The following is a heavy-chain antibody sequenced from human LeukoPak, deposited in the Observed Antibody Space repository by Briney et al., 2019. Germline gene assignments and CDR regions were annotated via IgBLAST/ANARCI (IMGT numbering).Heavy chain of an antibody. CDR1: DDSISSYY. D-gene: IGHD2-2*03. Sequence: SETLSLTCTVSDDSISSYYWSWIRQPAGKGLEWIGRIYISGSTNYNPSLKSRVTMSLDTSKNQFSLKLSSVTAADTAVYYCARLLRVGYCSTTTCNWFDPWGQGTLVTVSS. V-gene: IGHV4-4*07. CDR2: IYISGST. J-gene: IGHJ5*02. CDR3: ARLLRVGYCSTTTCNWFDP.